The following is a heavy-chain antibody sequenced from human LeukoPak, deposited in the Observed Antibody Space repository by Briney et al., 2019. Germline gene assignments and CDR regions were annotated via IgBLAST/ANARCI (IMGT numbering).Heavy chain of an antibody. V-gene: IGHV3-21*01. Sequence: GGSLRLSCAAAGFTFSSYSMNWVRQAPGKGLEWVSSISSSSSYIYYADSVKGRFTISRDNAKNSLYLQMNSLRAEDTAVYYCAREPVHYCSGGSCEFDYWGQGTLVTVSS. J-gene: IGHJ4*02. CDR2: ISSSSSYI. CDR3: AREPVHYCSGGSCEFDY. CDR1: GFTFSSYS. D-gene: IGHD2-15*01.